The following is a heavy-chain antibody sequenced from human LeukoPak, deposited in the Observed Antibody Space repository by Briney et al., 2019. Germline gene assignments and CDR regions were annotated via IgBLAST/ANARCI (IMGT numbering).Heavy chain of an antibody. V-gene: IGHV3-23*01. D-gene: IGHD6-19*01. CDR1: EFTFSNYA. CDR3: ARAPSENHGWGPPRYSYGLDV. J-gene: IGHJ6*02. Sequence: GGSLRRSCAASEFTFSNYAMTWVRQAPGKGLQWGSTITSSTYRTYYVKHVRGRFTIATDKFNNTLYLQMNSLRAEDTAVYYCARAPSENHGWGPPRYSYGLDVWGQGTTVTVSS. CDR2: ITSSTYRT.